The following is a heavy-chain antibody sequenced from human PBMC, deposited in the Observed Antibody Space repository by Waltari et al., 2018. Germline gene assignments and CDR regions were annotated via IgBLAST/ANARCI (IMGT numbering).Heavy chain of an antibody. D-gene: IGHD2-8*01. CDR2: IASIGGST. J-gene: IGHJ4*02. Sequence: QLQLQESGPGLVKPSETLSLTCAVSGGSISSNYWSWIRQPPGKGLEWIGRIASIGGSTDYIPALTCLVTISTETSNNHLSLRLNSVTAADTAVYYCASYYSTSPALDYWGQGVLVTVSS. CDR3: ASYYSTSPALDY. CDR1: GGSISSNY. V-gene: IGHV4-4*07.